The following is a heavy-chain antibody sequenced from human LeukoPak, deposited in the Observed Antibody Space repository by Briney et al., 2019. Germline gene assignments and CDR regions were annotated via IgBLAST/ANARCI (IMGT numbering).Heavy chain of an antibody. CDR3: AKGALIGYCSGGSCHSFGY. CDR1: GFTFSSYA. J-gene: IGHJ4*02. Sequence: GGSLRLSCAASGFTFSSYAMSWVRQAPGKGLEWVSAISGSGGSTYYADSVKGRFTISRDNSKNTLYLQMNSLRAEDTAVYYCAKGALIGYCSGGSCHSFGYWGQGTLVTVSS. CDR2: ISGSGGST. V-gene: IGHV3-23*01. D-gene: IGHD2-15*01.